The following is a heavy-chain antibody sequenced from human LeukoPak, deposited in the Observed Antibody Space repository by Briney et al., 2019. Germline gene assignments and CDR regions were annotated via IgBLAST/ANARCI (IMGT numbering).Heavy chain of an antibody. CDR1: GGSISSGGYY. V-gene: IGHV4-31*03. D-gene: IGHD3-22*01. J-gene: IGHJ4*02. CDR2: IYYSGST. CDR3: ARGVPLRDYYDSSGSFDY. Sequence: SETLSLTCTVSGGSISSGGYYWSWIRQHPGKGLEWIGYIYYSGSTYYNPSLKSRVTISVDTSKNQFSLKPSSVTAADTAVYYCARGVPLRDYYDSSGSFDYWGQGTLVTVSS.